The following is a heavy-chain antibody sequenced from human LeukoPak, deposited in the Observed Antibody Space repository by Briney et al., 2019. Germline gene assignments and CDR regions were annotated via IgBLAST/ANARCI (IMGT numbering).Heavy chain of an antibody. V-gene: IGHV5-51*01. Sequence: GESLKISCKGSGYSFSIYWIAWVRQMPGKGLEWMGNIYPGDSDIRYSPSFQGQVTFSADKSISTAYLQRSSLKASDTAMYYCARRDSSGYSFDSWGQGTLVTVSS. D-gene: IGHD3-22*01. CDR1: GYSFSIYW. CDR3: ARRDSSGYSFDS. J-gene: IGHJ5*01. CDR2: IYPGDSDI.